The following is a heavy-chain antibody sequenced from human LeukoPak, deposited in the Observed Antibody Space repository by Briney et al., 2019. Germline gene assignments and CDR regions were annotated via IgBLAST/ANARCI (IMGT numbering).Heavy chain of an antibody. CDR3: AITITGGNYYSMDV. D-gene: IGHD5-12*01. CDR2: ISSSGGIT. CDR1: GITFSDYT. Sequence: GGSLRLSCAASGITFSDYTMHWVRQAPGKGLESVSGISSSGGITYYASFVRGRFTISRDNSKNTLHLQMASLTVEDMAVYYCAITITGGNYYSMDVWGKGTTVTVSS. V-gene: IGHV3-64*01. J-gene: IGHJ6*03.